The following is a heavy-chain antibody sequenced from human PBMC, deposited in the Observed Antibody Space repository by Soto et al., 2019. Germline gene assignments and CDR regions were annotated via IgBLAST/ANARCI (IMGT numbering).Heavy chain of an antibody. D-gene: IGHD3-10*01. V-gene: IGHV3-64D*06. CDR1: GFTFSSYA. J-gene: IGHJ6*02. CDR2: ISSNGGST. Sequence: RLSCSASGFTFSSYAMHWVRQAPGKGLEYVSAISSNGGSTYYADSVKGRFTISRDNSKNTLYLQMSSLRAEDTAVYYCVKGPTDYYGSGSYFPPYYYYGMDVRGQGTTVTVSS. CDR3: VKGPTDYYGSGSYFPPYYYYGMDV.